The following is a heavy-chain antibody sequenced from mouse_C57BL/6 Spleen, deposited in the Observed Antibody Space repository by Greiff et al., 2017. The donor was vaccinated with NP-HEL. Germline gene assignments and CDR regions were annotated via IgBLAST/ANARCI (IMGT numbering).Heavy chain of an antibody. CDR1: GYSITSGYY. CDR2: ISYDGSN. V-gene: IGHV3-6*01. Sequence: EVKLQESGPGLVKPSQSLSLTCSVTGYSITSGYYWNWIRQFPGNKLEWMGYISYDGSNNYNPSLKNRISITRDTSKNQFFLKLNSVTTEETATYYCARDGETWFAYWGQGTLVTVSA. J-gene: IGHJ3*01. CDR3: ARDGETWFAY.